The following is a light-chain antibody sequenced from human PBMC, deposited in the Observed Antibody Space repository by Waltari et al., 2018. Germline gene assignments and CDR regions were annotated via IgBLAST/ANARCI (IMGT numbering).Light chain of an antibody. CDR1: SLRSDY. CDR3: NSRDISGNHVV. CDR2: GKS. Sequence: SSELTQDPAVSVALGQTVRITCQGDSLRSDYASWYQQKPGQAPVLVSYGKSNRPSGIPDRFSGSSSGNTASLTISGAQAEYEADYYCNSRDISGNHVVFGGGTKLTVL. J-gene: IGLJ2*01. V-gene: IGLV3-19*01.